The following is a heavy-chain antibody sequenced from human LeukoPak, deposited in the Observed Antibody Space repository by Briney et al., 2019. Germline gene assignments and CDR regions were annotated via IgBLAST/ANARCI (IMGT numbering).Heavy chain of an antibody. J-gene: IGHJ4*02. CDR1: GFTFDDYG. CDR2: INWNGGST. Sequence: GGSLRLSCAASGFTFDDYGMNWVRQAPGKGLEWVSGINWNGGSTGYADSVKGRFTISRDNAKNSLYLQMNSLRAEDTALYYCARGGYSYGREERVDYWGQGTLVTVSS. V-gene: IGHV3-20*04. D-gene: IGHD5-18*01. CDR3: ARGGYSYGREERVDY.